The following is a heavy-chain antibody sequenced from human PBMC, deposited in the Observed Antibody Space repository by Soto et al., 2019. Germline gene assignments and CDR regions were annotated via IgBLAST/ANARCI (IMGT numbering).Heavy chain of an antibody. D-gene: IGHD6-6*01. Sequence: GGSLRLSCAASGFTFSSYGMHWVRQAPGKGLEWVAVIWYDGSNKYYADSVKGRFTISRDNSKNTLYLQMNSLRAEDTAVYYCARVPPAVEYSSSSGYFDYWGQGTLVTVSS. V-gene: IGHV3-33*01. CDR1: GFTFSSYG. J-gene: IGHJ4*02. CDR2: IWYDGSNK. CDR3: ARVPPAVEYSSSSGYFDY.